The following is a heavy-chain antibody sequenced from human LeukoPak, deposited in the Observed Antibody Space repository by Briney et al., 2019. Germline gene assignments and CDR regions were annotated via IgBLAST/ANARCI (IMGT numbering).Heavy chain of an antibody. CDR1: GGSFSGYY. Sequence: NPSETLSLTCAAYGGSFSGYYWSWIRQPAGKGLEWIGRIYTSGSTNYNPSLKSRVTISVDTSKNQFSLKLSSVTVADTAVYYCARALGYCSGGSCLIFDYWGQGTLVTVSS. V-gene: IGHV4-59*10. J-gene: IGHJ4*02. D-gene: IGHD2-15*01. CDR3: ARALGYCSGGSCLIFDY. CDR2: IYTSGST.